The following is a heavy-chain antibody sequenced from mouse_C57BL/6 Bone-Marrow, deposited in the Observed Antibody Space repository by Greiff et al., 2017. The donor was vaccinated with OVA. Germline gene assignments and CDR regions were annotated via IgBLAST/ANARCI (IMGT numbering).Heavy chain of an antibody. CDR3: ARITTEGY. CDR2: IDPSDSYT. J-gene: IGHJ2*01. V-gene: IGHV1-69*01. D-gene: IGHD1-1*01. Sequence: QVHVKQPGAELVMPGASVKLSCKASGYTFTSYWMHWVKQRPGQGLEWIGEIDPSDSYTNYNQKFKGKSTLTVDKSSSTAYMQLSSLTSEDSAVYYCARITTEGYWGQGTTLTVSS. CDR1: GYTFTSYW.